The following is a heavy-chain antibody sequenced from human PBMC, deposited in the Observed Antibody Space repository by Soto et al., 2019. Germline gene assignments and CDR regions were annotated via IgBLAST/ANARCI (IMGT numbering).Heavy chain of an antibody. V-gene: IGHV3-30*18. CDR1: GFRFSSYG. Sequence: QVQLVESGGGVVQPGRSLRLSCAASGFRFSSYGMHWVRQAPGKGLEWVAVMSYDGSNTYYADSVKGRFTISRDNSKNTLYLQMNCLRAEDTAVYYCAKTGSSGYYVGGDYFDYWGQGTLVTVSS. J-gene: IGHJ4*02. CDR2: MSYDGSNT. CDR3: AKTGSSGYYVGGDYFDY. D-gene: IGHD3-22*01.